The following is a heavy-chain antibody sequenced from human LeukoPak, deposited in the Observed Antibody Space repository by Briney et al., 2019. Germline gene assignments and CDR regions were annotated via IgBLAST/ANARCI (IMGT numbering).Heavy chain of an antibody. CDR3: ARGLMWGFDP. J-gene: IGHJ5*02. CDR1: GFTVSSNY. CDR2: IHSGGTT. V-gene: IGHV3-66*01. Sequence: PGGSLRLSCGASGFTVSSNYMSWVRQAPGKGLEWVSVIHSGGTTHYGDSVKGRFTISRDNSKNTLYLQMDSLRVEDTAVYYCARGLMWGFDPWGQGTLVTVSS. D-gene: IGHD2-8*01.